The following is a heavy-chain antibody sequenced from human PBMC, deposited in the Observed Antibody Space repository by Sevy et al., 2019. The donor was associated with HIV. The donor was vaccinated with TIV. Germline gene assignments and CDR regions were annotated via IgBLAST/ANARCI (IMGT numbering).Heavy chain of an antibody. D-gene: IGHD1-26*01. Sequence: TLSLTCTVSGGSITSLYWNWIRQPPGKGLEWIANIYYNGHINYNPSLMSRVTLSLDTSKNQFSLRLSSVTAADTAMYYCAGENAWGRGYSWGQGTLVTVSS. CDR2: IYYNGHI. CDR3: AGENAWGRGYS. V-gene: IGHV4-59*08. J-gene: IGHJ4*02. CDR1: GGSITSLY.